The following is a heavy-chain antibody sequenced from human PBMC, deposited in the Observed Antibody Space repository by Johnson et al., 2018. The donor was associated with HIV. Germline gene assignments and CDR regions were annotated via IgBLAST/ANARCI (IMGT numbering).Heavy chain of an antibody. V-gene: IGHV3-30*02. Sequence: QVQLVESGGGLVKPGGSLRLSCAASGFTFSNAWMSWVRQAPGKGLEWVAFIRYDGSNKYYEDSVKGRFTISRDNSKNTLYLQMNSLRAEDTAVYYCARDKDYGGNHDAFDIWGQGTMVTVSS. CDR2: IRYDGSNK. D-gene: IGHD4-23*01. J-gene: IGHJ3*02. CDR3: ARDKDYGGNHDAFDI. CDR1: GFTFSNAW.